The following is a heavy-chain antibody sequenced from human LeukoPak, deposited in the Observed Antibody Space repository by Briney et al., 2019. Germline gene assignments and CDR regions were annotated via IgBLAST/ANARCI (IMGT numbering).Heavy chain of an antibody. V-gene: IGHV3-23*01. CDR3: AKGTQGAFDAFDI. J-gene: IGHJ3*02. CDR2: ISGSCGST. D-gene: IGHD1-26*01. Sequence: GGSLRLSCAASGFTFSSYAMSWVRQAPGKGLEWVSAISGSCGSTYYADSVKGRFTISRDNSKNTLYLQMNSLRAEDTAVYYCAKGTQGAFDAFDIWGQGTMVTVSS. CDR1: GFTFSSYA.